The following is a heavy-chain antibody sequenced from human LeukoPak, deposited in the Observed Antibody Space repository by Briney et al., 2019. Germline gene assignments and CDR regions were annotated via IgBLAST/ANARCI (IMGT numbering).Heavy chain of an antibody. V-gene: IGHV4-39*02. Sequence: SETLSLTCTVSGGSISSSSYYWGWIRQPPGKGLGWIGSIYYSGSTCYNPSLKSRVTISVDTSKNQFSLKLSSVTAADTAVYYCARDGIEYSSSFDYWGQGTLVTVSS. D-gene: IGHD6-6*01. CDR3: ARDGIEYSSSFDY. CDR2: IYYSGST. J-gene: IGHJ4*02. CDR1: GGSISSSSYY.